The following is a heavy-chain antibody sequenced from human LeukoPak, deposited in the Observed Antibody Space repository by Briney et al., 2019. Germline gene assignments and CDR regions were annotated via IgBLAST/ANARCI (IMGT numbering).Heavy chain of an antibody. CDR3: ARFGYGSGGYYKGNYFDY. J-gene: IGHJ4*02. V-gene: IGHV3-21*01. CDR1: GFTFSSYS. Sequence: GGSLRLSCAASGFTFSSYSMNWVRQAPGKGLEWVSSISSSSSYIYYADSVKGRFTISRDNAKNSLYLQMNSLRAEDTAVYYCARFGYGSGGYYKGNYFDYWGQGTLVTVSS. CDR2: ISSSSSYI. D-gene: IGHD3-10*01.